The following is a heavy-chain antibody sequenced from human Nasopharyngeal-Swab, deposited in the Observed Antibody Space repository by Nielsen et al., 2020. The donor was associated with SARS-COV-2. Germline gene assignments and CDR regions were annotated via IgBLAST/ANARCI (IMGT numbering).Heavy chain of an antibody. CDR2: IYYSGST. CDR3: ATPVEVVPAAMPDYYYGMDV. Sequence: SETLSLTCTVSGGSISSYYWGWIRQPPGKGLEWIGSIYYSGSTYYNPSLKSRVTISVDTSKNQFSLKLSSVTAADTAVYYCATPVEVVPAAMPDYYYGMDVWGQGTTVTVSS. J-gene: IGHJ6*02. D-gene: IGHD2-2*01. CDR1: GGSISSYY. V-gene: IGHV4-39*01.